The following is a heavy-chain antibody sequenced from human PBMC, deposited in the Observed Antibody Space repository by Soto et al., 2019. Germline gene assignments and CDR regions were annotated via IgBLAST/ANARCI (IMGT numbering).Heavy chain of an antibody. J-gene: IGHJ6*03. Sequence: GASVKVSCKASGYTFTSYGISWVRQAPGQGLEWMGWISAYNGNTNYAQKLQGRVTMTTDTSTSTAYMELRSLRSDDTAVYYCARGPYYDFWSGYYTGYYMDVWGKGTTVTVSS. CDR2: ISAYNGNT. D-gene: IGHD3-3*01. CDR1: GYTFTSYG. CDR3: ARGPYYDFWSGYYTGYYMDV. V-gene: IGHV1-18*01.